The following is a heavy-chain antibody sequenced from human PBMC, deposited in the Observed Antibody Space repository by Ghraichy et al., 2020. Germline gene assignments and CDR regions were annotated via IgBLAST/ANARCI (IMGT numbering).Heavy chain of an antibody. CDR1: GDSISSSSHY. D-gene: IGHD1-14*01. V-gene: IGHV4-39*01. Sequence: SETLSLTCTVSGDSISSSSHYWGWIRQPPGKAPEWIGSIYYGGSTHYSPSLESRVTISVDTSKNQFSLKLTSVTAADTAVYYCTSPPRNPGLYFYMDVWGKGTTVTVSS. CDR3: TSPPRNPGLYFYMDV. J-gene: IGHJ6*03. CDR2: IYYGGST.